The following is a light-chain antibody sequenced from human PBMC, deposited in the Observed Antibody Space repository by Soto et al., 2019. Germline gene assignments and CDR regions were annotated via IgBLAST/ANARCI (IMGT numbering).Light chain of an antibody. J-gene: IGKJ4*01. CDR2: WAS. V-gene: IGKV4-1*01. CDR1: RSVLYKSNNKNH. CDR3: QQYFDVPFT. Sequence: DIVMTQPPDSLAVSLGERATMNCKCSRSVLYKSNNKNHLAWYQQKPGQPPQLIIYWASTRESGVPERFSGSGSGTDFTLTISSLEAEDVAFYWCQQYFDVPFTFGGGTKVEI.